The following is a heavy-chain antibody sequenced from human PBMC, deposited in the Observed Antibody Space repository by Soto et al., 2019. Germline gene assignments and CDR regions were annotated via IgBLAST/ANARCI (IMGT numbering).Heavy chain of an antibody. Sequence: QITLKESGPTLVKPTQTLTLTCTFSGFSLSTAGVGVAWIRQPPGKALEWLAGSYWDDDRRYRSSMKSRLTITKDTSKNQVVLRITNMDPVDTATYFCARTLYDFWSDSPAYSWFDPWGQGILVTVSS. CDR3: ARTLYDFWSDSPAYSWFDP. D-gene: IGHD3-3*01. CDR1: GFSLSTAGVG. J-gene: IGHJ5*02. CDR2: SYWDDDR. V-gene: IGHV2-5*02.